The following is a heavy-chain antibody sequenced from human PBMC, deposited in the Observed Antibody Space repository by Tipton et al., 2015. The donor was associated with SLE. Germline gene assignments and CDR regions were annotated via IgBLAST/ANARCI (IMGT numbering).Heavy chain of an antibody. D-gene: IGHD3-22*01. CDR2: IYYSGST. CDR3: ARHYYDTSGYYPYYFDY. CDR1: GGSFSGYY. J-gene: IGHJ4*02. V-gene: IGHV4-39*01. Sequence: TLSLTCAVYGGSFSGYYWGWIRQPPGKGLEWIGSIYYSGSTYYNPSLKSRVTISVDTSKSQFSLKLSSVTAADTAVYYCARHYYDTSGYYPYYFDYWGQGTLVTVSS.